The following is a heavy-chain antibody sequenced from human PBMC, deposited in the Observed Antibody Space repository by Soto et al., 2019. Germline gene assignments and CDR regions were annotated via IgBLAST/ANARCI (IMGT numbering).Heavy chain of an antibody. CDR3: AGGVDYYDSSGYYMLDV. J-gene: IGHJ6*02. Sequence: QLQLQESGPGLVKPSETLSLTCTVSGGSISSSSYYWGWIRQPPGKGLEWIGSIYYSGSTYYNPSLKSRDTISVDTCKNQFSLKLSSVTAADTAVYYCAGGVDYYDSSGYYMLDVWGQGTTVTVSS. CDR2: IYYSGST. V-gene: IGHV4-39*01. CDR1: GGSISSSSYY. D-gene: IGHD3-22*01.